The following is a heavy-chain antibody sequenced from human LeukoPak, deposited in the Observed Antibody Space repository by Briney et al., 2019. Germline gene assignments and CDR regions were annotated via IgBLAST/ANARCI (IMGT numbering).Heavy chain of an antibody. J-gene: IGHJ4*02. Sequence: SETLSLTCTVSGGSISSYYWSWIRQPPGKGLEWIGHIFYTGSTNCNPSLKSRVTISVDTSKHQFSLKLSSMTAADTAVYYCARAILGTYYYFDFWGQGTLVTVSS. CDR3: ARAILGTYYYFDF. CDR2: IFYTGST. D-gene: IGHD1-26*01. V-gene: IGHV4-59*01. CDR1: GGSISSYY.